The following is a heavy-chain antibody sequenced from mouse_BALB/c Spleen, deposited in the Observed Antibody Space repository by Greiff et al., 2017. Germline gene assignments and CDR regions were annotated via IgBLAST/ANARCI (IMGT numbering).Heavy chain of an antibody. V-gene: IGHV14-3*02. J-gene: IGHJ2*01. CDR1: GFNIKDTY. D-gene: IGHD1-2*01. CDR3: AVYYGYPY. Sequence: EVQLQQSGAELVKPGASVKLSCTASGFNIKDTYMHWVKQRPEQGLEWIGRIDPANGNTKYDPKFQGKATITADKSSNTAYLQLSSVTSEDTAVYYCAVYYGYPYWGQGSTVTVSS. CDR2: IDPANGNT.